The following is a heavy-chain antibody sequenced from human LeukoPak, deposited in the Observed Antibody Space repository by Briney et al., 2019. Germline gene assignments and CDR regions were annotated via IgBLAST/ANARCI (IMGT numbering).Heavy chain of an antibody. V-gene: IGHV3-74*01. CDR3: ARDTRNAFDI. CDR2: ISSDGSTT. J-gene: IGHJ3*02. Sequence: PGGSLRLSCAASGTIFSGYWMHWVRQARGKGLVWVSCISSDGSTTRYADSVTGRFTISRDNAKNTVYVQMNSLRDEDTAVYYCARDTRNAFDIWGQGTMVTVSS. CDR1: GTIFSGYW.